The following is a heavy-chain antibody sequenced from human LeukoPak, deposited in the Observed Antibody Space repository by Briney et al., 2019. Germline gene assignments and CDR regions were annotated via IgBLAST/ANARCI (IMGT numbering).Heavy chain of an antibody. V-gene: IGHV3-11*04. CDR2: ISSSGSTI. J-gene: IGHJ3*02. Sequence: GGSLRLSCAASGFTFSDYYMSWIRQAPGKGLEWVSYISSSGSTIYYADSVKGRFTISRDNAKNTLYLQMNSLRAEDTAVYYCARGLGYCSSTSCYDAFDIWGQGTMVTVSS. CDR1: GFTFSDYY. CDR3: ARGLGYCSSTSCYDAFDI. D-gene: IGHD2-2*01.